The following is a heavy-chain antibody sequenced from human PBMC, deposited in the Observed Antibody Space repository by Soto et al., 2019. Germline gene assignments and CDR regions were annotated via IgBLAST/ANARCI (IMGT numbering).Heavy chain of an antibody. CDR3: TRALYYCSGGSCSHYYYYYMDV. Sequence: GGSLRLSCTASGFTFGDYAMSWFRQAPGKGLEWVGFIRSKAYGGTTEYAASVKGRFTISRDDSKSIAYLQMNSLKTEDTAVYYCTRALYYCSGGSCSHYYYYYMDVWGKGTTVTVSS. J-gene: IGHJ6*03. D-gene: IGHD2-15*01. V-gene: IGHV3-49*03. CDR1: GFTFGDYA. CDR2: IRSKAYGGTT.